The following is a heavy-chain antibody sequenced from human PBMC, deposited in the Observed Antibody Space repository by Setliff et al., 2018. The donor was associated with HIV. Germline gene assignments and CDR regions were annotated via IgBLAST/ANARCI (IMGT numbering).Heavy chain of an antibody. CDR1: GGSIRSSSYY. Sequence: PSETLSLTCTVSGGSIRSSSYYWGWIRQPPGKGLEWIGSIYYNGNTYYNPSLKSRVTISVDTSKNQFSLKLSSVTAADTAVYYCAKDVARRLAAIGRRGFFDSWGQGTPVTVSS. J-gene: IGHJ4*02. CDR2: IYYNGNT. D-gene: IGHD6-13*01. V-gene: IGHV4-39*01. CDR3: AKDVARRLAAIGRRGFFDS.